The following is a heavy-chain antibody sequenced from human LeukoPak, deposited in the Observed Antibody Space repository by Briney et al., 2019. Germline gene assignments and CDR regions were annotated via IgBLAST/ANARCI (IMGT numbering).Heavy chain of an antibody. V-gene: IGHV3-53*01. CDR3: ARDHRDSSGTFDF. CDR2: FYSGDST. CDR1: GFTVSSIY. J-gene: IGHJ4*02. D-gene: IGHD3-22*01. Sequence: GGSLRLSCVASGFTVSSIYTNWVRQAPGKGLEWVSAFYSGDSTYYADSVKGRFTISRDNSKNTLYLQMNSLRAEDTAVYYCARDHRDSSGTFDFWGQGTLVTVSS.